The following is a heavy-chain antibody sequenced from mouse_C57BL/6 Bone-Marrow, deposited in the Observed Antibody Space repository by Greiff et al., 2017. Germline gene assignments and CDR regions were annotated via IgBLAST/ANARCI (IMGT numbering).Heavy chain of an antibody. CDR2: IAPNSGGT. Sequence: QVQLQQPGAELVKPGASVKLSCKASGYTFTSYWMHWVKQRPGRGLEWIGRIAPNSGGTKYNEKFKSKATLTVDKPSSTAYMQLSSLTSEDSAVYYCARSPYDGYYAYYFDYWGQGTTLTVAS. J-gene: IGHJ2*01. V-gene: IGHV1-72*01. CDR3: ARSPYDGYYAYYFDY. D-gene: IGHD2-3*01. CDR1: GYTFTSYW.